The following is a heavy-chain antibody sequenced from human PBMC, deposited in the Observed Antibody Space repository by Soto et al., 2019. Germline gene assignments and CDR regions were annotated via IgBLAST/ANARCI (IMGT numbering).Heavy chain of an antibody. CDR2: ISHDGSNE. Sequence: QVQLVESGGGVVQPGRSLRLSCAASGFPFSKYGMHWVRQAPGKGLERVAVISHDGSNEYYLDSVKGRFTISRDNYKSTLYLQMASLRTEETAVYFCAKKVSGSHKQGPDFWGQGTLVTVSS. J-gene: IGHJ4*02. CDR3: AKKVSGSHKQGPDF. D-gene: IGHD3-10*01. V-gene: IGHV3-30*18. CDR1: GFPFSKYG.